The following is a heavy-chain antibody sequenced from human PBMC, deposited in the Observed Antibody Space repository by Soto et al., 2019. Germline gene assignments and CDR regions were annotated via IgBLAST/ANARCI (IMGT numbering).Heavy chain of an antibody. CDR1: GFTFSSYA. V-gene: IGHV3-23*01. Sequence: GGSLRLSCAASGFTFSSYAMSWVRQAPGKGLEWVSAISGSGGSTYYADSVKGRFTISRDNSKNTLYLQMNSLRAEDTAVYYCAKLGVSYFYGSGSSLNTLSLRSSPRFDPWGQGTLVTVSS. CDR3: AKLGVSYFYGSGSSLNTLSLRSSPRFDP. D-gene: IGHD3-10*01. CDR2: ISGSGGST. J-gene: IGHJ5*02.